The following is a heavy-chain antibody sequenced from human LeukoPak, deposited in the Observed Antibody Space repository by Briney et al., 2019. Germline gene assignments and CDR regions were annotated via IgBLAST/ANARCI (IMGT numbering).Heavy chain of an antibody. CDR1: GGSFSGYY. CDR3: ARERWWSGSYPAGYFDY. D-gene: IGHD1-26*01. Sequence: SETLSLTCAVYGGSFSGYYWSWIRQPPGKGLEWIGEINHSGSTNYNPSLKSRVTISVDTSKNQFSLKLSSVTAADTAVYYCARERWWSGSYPAGYFDYWGQGTLVTVSS. CDR2: INHSGST. J-gene: IGHJ4*02. V-gene: IGHV4-34*01.